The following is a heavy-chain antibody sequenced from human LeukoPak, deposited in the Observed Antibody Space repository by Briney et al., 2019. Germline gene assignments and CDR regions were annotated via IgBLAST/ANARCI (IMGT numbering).Heavy chain of an antibody. CDR2: IYTSGST. CDR1: GGSISSYY. D-gene: IGHD3-22*01. J-gene: IGHJ1*01. Sequence: SETLSLTCTVSGGSISSYYWSWIRQPAGKGLEWIGRIYTSGSTNYNPSLKSRVTMSVDTSKNQFSLKLSSVTAADTAVYYCARDYYDSSGYTYFQHWGQGTLVTVSS. V-gene: IGHV4-4*07. CDR3: ARDYYDSSGYTYFQH.